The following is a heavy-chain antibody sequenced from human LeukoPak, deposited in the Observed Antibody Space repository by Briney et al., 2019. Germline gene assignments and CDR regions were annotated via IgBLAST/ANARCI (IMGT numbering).Heavy chain of an antibody. D-gene: IGHD4-17*01. CDR2: ISGSGGST. CDR3: ARGHRVTTPYYYYGMDV. J-gene: IGHJ6*02. Sequence: GGSLRLSCAASGFTFSSYAMSWVRQAPGKGLEWVSAISGSGGSTYYADSVKGRFTISRDNSKNTLYLQMNSLRAEDTAVYYCARGHRVTTPYYYYGMDVWGQGTTVTVSS. CDR1: GFTFSSYA. V-gene: IGHV3-23*01.